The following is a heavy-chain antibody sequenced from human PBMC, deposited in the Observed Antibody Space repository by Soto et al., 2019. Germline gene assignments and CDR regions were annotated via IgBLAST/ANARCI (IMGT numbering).Heavy chain of an antibody. V-gene: IGHV3-53*01. J-gene: IGHJ4*02. CDR2: VYLGDST. CDR1: GFAISDYY. Sequence: EVQLVESGGGLIQPGGSLRLSCAVSGFAISDYYMSWVRQAPGKGLEWVSVVYLGDSTFYADSVKGRFTIFRDDSKNTLYLQMNSLRAEDTAVYYCAGGLLRGPLGYCGPGTLVTVSS. D-gene: IGHD3-3*01. CDR3: AGGLLRGPLGY.